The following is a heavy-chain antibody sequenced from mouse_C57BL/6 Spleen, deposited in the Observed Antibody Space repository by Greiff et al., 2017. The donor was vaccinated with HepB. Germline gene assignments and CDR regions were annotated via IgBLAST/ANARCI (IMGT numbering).Heavy chain of an antibody. J-gene: IGHJ2*01. D-gene: IGHD1-1*01. CDR1: GYTFTSYW. Sequence: QVHVKQSGAELAKPGASVKLSCKASGYTFTSYWMHWVKQRPGQGLEWIGYINPSSGYTKYNQKFKDKATLTADKSSSTAYMQLSSLTYEDSAVYYCATLSPFDYWGQGTTLTVSS. CDR2: INPSSGYT. V-gene: IGHV1-7*01. CDR3: ATLSPFDY.